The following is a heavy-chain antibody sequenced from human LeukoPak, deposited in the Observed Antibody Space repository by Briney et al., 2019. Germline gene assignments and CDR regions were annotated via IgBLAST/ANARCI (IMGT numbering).Heavy chain of an antibody. Sequence: SETLSLTCAVYGGSFSGYYWSWIRQPPGKGLEWIGEINHSGSTTYNPSLESRVTISVDTSKNQFSLKLTSVTAADTAVYYCAGSGWYKGYWGQGTLVTVSS. J-gene: IGHJ4*02. CDR1: GGSFSGYY. D-gene: IGHD6-19*01. CDR3: AGSGWYKGY. CDR2: INHSGST. V-gene: IGHV4-34*01.